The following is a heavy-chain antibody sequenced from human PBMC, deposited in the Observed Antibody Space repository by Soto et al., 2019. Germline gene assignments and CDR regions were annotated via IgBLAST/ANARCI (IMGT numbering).Heavy chain of an antibody. V-gene: IGHV1-69*13. J-gene: IGHJ4*02. CDR3: ARSYYYDSSGYYYAPYYFDY. Sequence: SVKVSCKASGGTFSSYAISWVRQAPGQGLEWMGGIIPIFGTANYAQKFQGRVTITADESTSTAYMELSSLRSEDTAVYYCARSYYYDSSGYYYAPYYFDYWGQGTLVTVSS. D-gene: IGHD3-22*01. CDR2: IIPIFGTA. CDR1: GGTFSSYA.